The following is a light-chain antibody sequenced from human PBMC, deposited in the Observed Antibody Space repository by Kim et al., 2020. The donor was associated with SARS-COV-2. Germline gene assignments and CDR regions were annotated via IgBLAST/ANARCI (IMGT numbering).Light chain of an antibody. CDR1: QSISSW. J-gene: IGKJ1*01. CDR2: KAS. V-gene: IGKV1-5*03. Sequence: GDRVTITCRASQSISSWLAWYQQKPGKAPKLLIYKASSLQSGVPSRFSGSGSGTEFTLTVSSLQPDDFATYYCQQYNSYPWTFGQGTKGDIK. CDR3: QQYNSYPWT.